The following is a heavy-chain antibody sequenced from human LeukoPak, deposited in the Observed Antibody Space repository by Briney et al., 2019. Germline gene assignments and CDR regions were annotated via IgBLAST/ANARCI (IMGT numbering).Heavy chain of an antibody. D-gene: IGHD3-10*01. V-gene: IGHV4-30-4*01. CDR3: ASSYYYGSGSSLANYYCYGMDV. CDR2: IYYSGGT. CDR1: GGSISSGDYY. Sequence: SQTLSLTCTVSGGSISSGDYYWSWIRQPPGKGLEWIGYIYYSGGTYYNPSLKSRVTISVDTSKNQFSLKLSSVTAADTAVYYCASSYYYGSGSSLANYYCYGMDVWGQGTTVTVSS. J-gene: IGHJ6*02.